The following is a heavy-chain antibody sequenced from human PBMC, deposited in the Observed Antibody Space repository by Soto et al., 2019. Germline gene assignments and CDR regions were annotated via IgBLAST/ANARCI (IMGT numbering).Heavy chain of an antibody. CDR1: GDSISSVGLS. CDR3: ARGKRSKTATAGTGWFDP. Sequence: QLQLQESGSGLLKPSQTLSLNCSVSGDSISSVGLSWNWLRQSPGRGLEWIGYIYYPGLTYYNPSLKGRVSMSLDTSENQVSLSLSSVTAADSAVYYCARGKRSKTATAGTGWFDPWGPGTLVTVSS. CDR2: IYYPGLT. J-gene: IGHJ5*02. D-gene: IGHD6-13*01. V-gene: IGHV4-30-2*06.